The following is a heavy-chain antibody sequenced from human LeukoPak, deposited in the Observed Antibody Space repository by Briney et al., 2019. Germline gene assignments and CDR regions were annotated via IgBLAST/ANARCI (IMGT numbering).Heavy chain of an antibody. Sequence: GGSQRLSCAASGFTFSSYAMSWVRQAPGKGLEWVSAISGSGGSTYYADSVKGRFTISRDNSKNTLYLQMNSLRAEDTAVYYCAKELYCSSTSCYPLLCDYWGQGTLATVSS. CDR2: ISGSGGST. CDR1: GFTFSSYA. CDR3: AKELYCSSTSCYPLLCDY. J-gene: IGHJ4*02. V-gene: IGHV3-23*01. D-gene: IGHD2-2*01.